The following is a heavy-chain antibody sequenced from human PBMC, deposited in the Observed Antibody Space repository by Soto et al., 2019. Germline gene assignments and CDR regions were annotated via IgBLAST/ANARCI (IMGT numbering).Heavy chain of an antibody. CDR1: GLTFSSYS. J-gene: IGHJ3*02. V-gene: IGHV3-21*01. CDR2: ISSSSSYI. Sequence: GGSLRLSCAASGLTFSSYSMNWVRQAPGKGLEWVSSISSSSSYIYYADSVKGRFTISRDNAKNSLYLQMNSLRAEDTAVYYCARGRHHAFDIWGQGTMVTVSS. CDR3: ARGRHHAFDI.